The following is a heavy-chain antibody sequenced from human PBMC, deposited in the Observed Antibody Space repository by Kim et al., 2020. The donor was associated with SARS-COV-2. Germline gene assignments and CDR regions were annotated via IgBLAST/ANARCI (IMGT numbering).Heavy chain of an antibody. CDR2: T. V-gene: IGHV4-59*08. J-gene: IGHJ4*02. CDR3: ARRGYSGYFDY. D-gene: IGHD5-12*01. Sequence: TNSNPALKSRVTMSVDTSKNQFALKLGSVTAADTAVYYCARRGYSGYFDYWGQGTLVTVSS.